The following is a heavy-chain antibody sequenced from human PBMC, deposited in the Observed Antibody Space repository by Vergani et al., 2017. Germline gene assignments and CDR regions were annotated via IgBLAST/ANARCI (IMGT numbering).Heavy chain of an antibody. J-gene: IGHJ4*02. CDR3: ARDRGKGYRGLVNKYYDSSGYYYTPLDY. V-gene: IGHV3-7*01. D-gene: IGHD3-22*01. CDR1: GFMFSNYW. Sequence: EVQLVESGGGLVQPGGSLRLSCAASGFMFSNYWMNWVRQAPGKGLEWVANIKQDGSEKYYVDSVRGRFTISRDNAKNSLYLQMNSLRAEDTAVYYCARDRGKGYRGLVNKYYDSSGYYYTPLDYWGQGTLVTVSS. CDR2: IKQDGSEK.